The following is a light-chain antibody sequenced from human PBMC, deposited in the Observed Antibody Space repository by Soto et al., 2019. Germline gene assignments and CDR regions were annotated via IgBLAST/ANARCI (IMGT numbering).Light chain of an antibody. CDR1: QTVSDNY. J-gene: IGKJ4*01. CDR3: QQYGGSPRVS. V-gene: IGKV3-20*01. Sequence: EIVLTQSPGALSLSPGERATLSCRASQTVSDNYLAWYQQKPGQAPRLLIYVASTMATGIPDRFSVSGSGTDFTLTISRLEPEDFAVYYCQQYGGSPRVSFGGGTKVEIK. CDR2: VAS.